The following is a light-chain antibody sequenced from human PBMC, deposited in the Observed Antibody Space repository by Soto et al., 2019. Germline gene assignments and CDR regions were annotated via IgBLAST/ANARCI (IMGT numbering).Light chain of an antibody. CDR2: GHN. CDR3: QSYDSSLSGSGV. J-gene: IGLJ3*02. V-gene: IGLV1-40*01. CDR1: YSNIGAGYE. Sequence: QSVLTQPPSVSGAPGQRVTISCTGSYSNIGAGYEVHWYHQIPGTAPKLLISGHNNRPSGVPDRFFGSKSGTSASLTIIGLQAEDEADYYCQSYDSSLSGSGVFGGGTKVTVL.